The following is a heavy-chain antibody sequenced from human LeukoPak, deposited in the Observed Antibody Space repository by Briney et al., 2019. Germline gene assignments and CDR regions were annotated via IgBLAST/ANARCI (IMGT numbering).Heavy chain of an antibody. Sequence: GASLKTFIKGSGYIFTSYWFCWVLQLPGKSLQWMGIIYPDDSGTRYNPSLHSQVTISADKSINPASLTLSTLTAADTAVYYCARQGYDSRDYYPYYFDDWGKGTMVIVSS. CDR3: ARQGYDSRDYYPYYFDD. CDR1: GYIFTSYW. V-gene: IGHV5-51*01. J-gene: IGHJ4*02. D-gene: IGHD3-22*01. CDR2: IYPDDSGT.